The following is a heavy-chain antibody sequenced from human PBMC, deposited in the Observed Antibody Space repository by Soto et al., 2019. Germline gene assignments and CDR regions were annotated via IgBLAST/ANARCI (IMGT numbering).Heavy chain of an antibody. CDR1: GGSISSSYW. Sequence: QVQLQESGPGLVRPWGTLSLTCAVSGGSISSSYWWNWFRQPPGKGREWIGKIYHSGSTNYNPSLKIRVTISVDKSNNQFSLRLSSVTAADTAVYFCVTSLNYDFWRDGGRHYYFDYWGQGTLVTVSS. CDR3: VTSLNYDFWRDGGRHYYFDY. J-gene: IGHJ4*02. D-gene: IGHD3-3*01. CDR2: IYHSGST. V-gene: IGHV4-4*02.